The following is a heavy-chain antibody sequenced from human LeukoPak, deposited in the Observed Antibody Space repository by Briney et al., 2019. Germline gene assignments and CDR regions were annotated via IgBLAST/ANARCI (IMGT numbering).Heavy chain of an antibody. CDR1: GFTFSSYG. J-gene: IGHJ4*02. Sequence: PGGPLRLSCAASGFTFSSYGMHWVRQAPGKGLEWVAVIWYDGSNKYYADSVKGRFTISRDNSKNTLYLQMNSLRAEDTAVYYCAKDNSATGTLDYWGQGTLVTVSS. V-gene: IGHV3-33*06. CDR2: IWYDGSNK. CDR3: AKDNSATGTLDY. D-gene: IGHD2/OR15-2a*01.